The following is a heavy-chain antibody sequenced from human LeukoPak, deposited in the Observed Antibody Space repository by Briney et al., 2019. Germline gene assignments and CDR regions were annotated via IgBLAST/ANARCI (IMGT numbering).Heavy chain of an antibody. V-gene: IGHV3-33*05. CDR3: AKGSAAGRPYYFDY. Sequence: GGSLRLSCTMFGLTFNNYGVHWVRQAPGKGLEWVAGISDDGSHKYYGDSVKGRLTISKDSSKTILYLQMNSLRAEDAAVYFCAKGSAAGRPYYFDYWGQGTLVTVSS. D-gene: IGHD6-25*01. CDR1: GLTFNNYG. J-gene: IGHJ4*02. CDR2: ISDDGSHK.